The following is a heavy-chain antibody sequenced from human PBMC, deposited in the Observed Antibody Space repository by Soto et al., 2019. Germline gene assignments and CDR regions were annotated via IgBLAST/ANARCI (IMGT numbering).Heavy chain of an antibody. CDR2: VYYSGSA. CDR1: GGSISSSSYY. Sequence: SETLSLTCTVSGGSISSSSYYWGWIRQPPGKGLEWIGTVYYSGSAYHNPSLRSRVTISVATSKNQFSLRLNSVTAADTAVYYCGRQFYGAYAHYYYGMDVWGQGTAVTVYS. D-gene: IGHD4-17*01. J-gene: IGHJ6*02. V-gene: IGHV4-39*01. CDR3: GRQFYGAYAHYYYGMDV.